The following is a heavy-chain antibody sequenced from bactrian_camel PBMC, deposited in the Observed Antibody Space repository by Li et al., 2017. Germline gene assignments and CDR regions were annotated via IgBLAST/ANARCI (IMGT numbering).Heavy chain of an antibody. CDR2: IFTGAGST. CDR3: AAGPASDERGICPSGGAQTPGGPLHL. CDR1: GYPYSSYS. Sequence: DVQLVESGGGSVQAGGSLRLSCAASGYPYSSYSMGWFRQVSGKERGGVAAIFTGAGSTYYVDSVKGRFTISRDNAKNIKYLQMNSLNVEDTAMYYCAAGPASDERGICPSGGAQTPGGPLHLLGPGDPGHRL. V-gene: IGHV3S31*01. J-gene: IGHJ4*01. D-gene: IGHD2*01.